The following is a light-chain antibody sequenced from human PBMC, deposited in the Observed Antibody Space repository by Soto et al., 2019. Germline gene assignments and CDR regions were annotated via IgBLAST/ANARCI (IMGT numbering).Light chain of an antibody. Sequence: DIQMTQSPSSLSASVGDRVTITCRASQGITNYLAWYQQKPGRVPKLLIYAASTLQSGVPSRFSGSGTETDFTITISSLQPEDVKTYYCQKYSSAPRTFGGRTKL. J-gene: IGKJ4*01. CDR3: QKYSSAPRT. CDR2: AAS. CDR1: QGITNY. V-gene: IGKV1-27*01.